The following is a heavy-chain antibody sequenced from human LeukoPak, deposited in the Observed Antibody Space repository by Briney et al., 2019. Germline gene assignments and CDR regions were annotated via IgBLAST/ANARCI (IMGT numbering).Heavy chain of an antibody. V-gene: IGHV4-59*01. D-gene: IGHD4-17*01. J-gene: IGHJ4*02. Sequence: SETLSLTGTVSGGSISTYYWGWIRQPPGKGLEWIGCIDYSGSTNYNPSLKSRVTISVDTSQNQFSLKLSSLTTADTAVYYCARGGDYGEGFDYWGQRTLVTVSS. CDR2: IDYSGST. CDR1: GGSISTYY. CDR3: ARGGDYGEGFDY.